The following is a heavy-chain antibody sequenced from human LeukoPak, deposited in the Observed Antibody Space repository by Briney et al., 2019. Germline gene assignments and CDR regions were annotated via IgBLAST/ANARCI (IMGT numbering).Heavy chain of an antibody. CDR1: GVSFSGYY. D-gene: IGHD4-11*01. CDR2: INHSAYT. V-gene: IGHV4-34*01. CDR3: ARGRDDYTDYNWFEP. Sequence: PSETLSLTCAVSGVSFSGYYWSWIRQSPEKGLGWIGEINHSAYTNYNPSLKSRVTISLDTSKTQFSLKLLSATAADTAVYYCARGRDDYTDYNWFEPWGQGTLVTVSS. J-gene: IGHJ5*02.